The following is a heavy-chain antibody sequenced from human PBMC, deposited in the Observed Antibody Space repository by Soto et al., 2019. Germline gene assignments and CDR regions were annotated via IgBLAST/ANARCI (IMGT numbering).Heavy chain of an antibody. V-gene: IGHV1-2*04. J-gene: IGHJ5*02. CDR1: GYTFTGYY. CDR2: INPKSGDT. CDR3: ARVKDADYRNWFDP. D-gene: IGHD4-17*01. Sequence: ASVKVSCKASGYTFTGYYMYWVRQAPGQGLEWMGWINPKSGDTSYAQKFQGWVTMTRDTSISTGYMELSRLRSDDTAVYYCARVKDADYRNWFDPWGQGTLVTVSS.